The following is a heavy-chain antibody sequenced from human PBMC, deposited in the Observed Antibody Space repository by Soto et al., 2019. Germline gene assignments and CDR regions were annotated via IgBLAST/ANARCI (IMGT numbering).Heavy chain of an antibody. CDR3: ASFGGNSSSWYDAFDI. Sequence: PSETLSLTCTVSGGSISSYYWSWIRQPPGKGLEWIGCIYYSGSTNYNPSLKSRVTISVDTSKNQFSLKLSSVTAADTAVYYCASFGGNSSSWYDAFDIWGQGTMVTVSS. D-gene: IGHD6-13*01. CDR1: GGSISSYY. J-gene: IGHJ3*02. V-gene: IGHV4-59*01. CDR2: IYYSGST.